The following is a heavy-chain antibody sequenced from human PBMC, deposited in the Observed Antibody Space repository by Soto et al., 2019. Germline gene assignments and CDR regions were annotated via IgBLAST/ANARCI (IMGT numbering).Heavy chain of an antibody. Sequence: PSETLSLTCAVYGGSFSGYYWSWIRQPPGKGLEWIGEINHSGSTNYNPSLKSRVTISVDTSKNQFSLKLSSVTAADTAVYYCARIVVVVAATSFDYWGQGTLVTV. D-gene: IGHD2-15*01. J-gene: IGHJ4*02. V-gene: IGHV4-34*01. CDR1: GGSFSGYY. CDR2: INHSGST. CDR3: ARIVVVVAATSFDY.